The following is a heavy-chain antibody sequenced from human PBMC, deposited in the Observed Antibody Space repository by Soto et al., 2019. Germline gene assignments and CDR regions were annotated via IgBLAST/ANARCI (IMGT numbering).Heavy chain of an antibody. CDR1: GYSISSSNW. CDR3: ARREIQGPIDY. D-gene: IGHD1-26*01. J-gene: IGHJ4*02. Sequence: SETLSLTCAVSGYSISSSNWWGLIRQHPGNGLEWIGYIFYSGTTYYNPSLKSRVTMSVDTSKNQSSLKLTSVIAVDTAVYYCARREIQGPIDYWGQGTLVTVS. V-gene: IGHV4-28*01. CDR2: IFYSGTT.